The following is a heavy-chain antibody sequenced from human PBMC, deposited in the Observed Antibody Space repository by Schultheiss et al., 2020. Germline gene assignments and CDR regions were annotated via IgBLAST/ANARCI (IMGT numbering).Heavy chain of an antibody. Sequence: SQTLSLTCAVSGYSISSGYYWSWIRQPAGKGLEWIGRIYTSGSTYYKPSLKSRVTISVDTSKNQFSLKLSSVTAADTAVYYCARGDYYGMDVWGQGTTVTVSS. CDR2: IYTSGST. V-gene: IGHV4-61*02. CDR1: GYSISSGYY. CDR3: ARGDYYGMDV. J-gene: IGHJ6*02.